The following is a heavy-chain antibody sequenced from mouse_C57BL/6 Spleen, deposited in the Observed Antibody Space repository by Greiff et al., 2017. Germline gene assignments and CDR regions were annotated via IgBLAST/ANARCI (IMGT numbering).Heavy chain of an antibody. CDR3: TRRLGQGDWVAC. D-gene: IGHD4-1*01. CDR1: GYTFTDYE. CDR2: IDPETGGT. J-gene: IGHJ3*01. V-gene: IGHV1-15*01. Sequence: QVQLKESGAELVRPGASVTLSCKASGYTFTDYEMHWVKQTPVHGLEWIGAIDPETGGTAYNQKFKGKAILTADKSSSTAYMELRSLTSEDSAVYYCTRRLGQGDWVACWGTGTLVTVYA.